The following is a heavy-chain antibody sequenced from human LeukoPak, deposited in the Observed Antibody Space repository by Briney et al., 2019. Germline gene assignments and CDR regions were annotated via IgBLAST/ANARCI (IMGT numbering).Heavy chain of an antibody. J-gene: IGHJ5*02. Sequence: PSETLSLTCAVYGGPFSGYYWSWIRQPPGKGLEWIGEINHSGSTNYNPSLKSRVTISVDPSKNQFSLKLSSVTAADTAVYYCARGSRLVRGVHNWFDPWGQGTLVTVSS. CDR3: ARGSRLVRGVHNWFDP. CDR1: GGPFSGYY. D-gene: IGHD3-10*01. V-gene: IGHV4-34*01. CDR2: INHSGST.